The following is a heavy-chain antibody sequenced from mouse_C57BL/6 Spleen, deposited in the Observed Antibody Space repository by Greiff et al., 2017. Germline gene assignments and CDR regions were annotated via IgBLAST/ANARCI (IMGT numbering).Heavy chain of an antibody. CDR1: GFTFSDFY. V-gene: IGHV7-1*01. Sequence: EVNVVESGGGLVQSGRSLRLSCATSGFTFSDFYMEWVRQAPGKGLEWIAASRNKANDYTTEYSASVKGRFIVSRDTSQSILYLQMNALRAEDTAIYYCAREDYDSAMDYWGQGTSVTVSS. D-gene: IGHD2-4*01. CDR3: AREDYDSAMDY. J-gene: IGHJ4*01. CDR2: SRNKANDYTT.